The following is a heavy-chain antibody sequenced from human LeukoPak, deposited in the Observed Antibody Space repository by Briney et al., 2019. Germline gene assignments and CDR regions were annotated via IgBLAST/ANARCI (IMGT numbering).Heavy chain of an antibody. V-gene: IGHV4-59*08. D-gene: IGHD6-13*01. CDR1: GGSISNYY. CDR3: ARHGGYSSPYLH. Sequence: PSETLSLTRTVSGGSISNYYWSWIRQPPGKGLECMGYIYYSGTTNYNPSLKSRVTISVDTSKNQFSLKLSSVTAADTAVYYCARHGGYSSPYLHWGQGTLVTASS. CDR2: IYYSGTT. J-gene: IGHJ1*01.